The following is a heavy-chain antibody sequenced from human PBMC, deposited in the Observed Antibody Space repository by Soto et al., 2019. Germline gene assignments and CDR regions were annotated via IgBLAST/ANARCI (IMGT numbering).Heavy chain of an antibody. CDR2: IVVGSGNT. Sequence: ASGKVSCKASGFTFTSSAVQWVRQARGQRLEWIGWIVVGSGNTNYAQKFQGRVTMTRNTSISTAYMELSSLRSEDTAVYYCARVAAAQGPYAFWSGYFYYYGMDVWGQGTTDTVSS. V-gene: IGHV1-58*01. CDR1: GFTFTSSA. D-gene: IGHD3-3*01. J-gene: IGHJ6*02. CDR3: ARVAAAQGPYAFWSGYFYYYGMDV.